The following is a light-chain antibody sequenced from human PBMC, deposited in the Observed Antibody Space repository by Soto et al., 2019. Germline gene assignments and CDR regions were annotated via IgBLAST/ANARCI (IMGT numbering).Light chain of an antibody. CDR3: QHRHRPPYT. V-gene: IGKV1-39*01. CDR1: QAISCN. Sequence: DILLTQPPSSLSPSVGATIPLSCRASQAISCNLNWYQQLPGKAPSLLIYATRDLQSGVPGKFSGSGSGTEVNLTISSLQPEDIAPFHCQHRHRPPYTFGQGTRLEI. CDR2: ATR. J-gene: IGKJ2*01.